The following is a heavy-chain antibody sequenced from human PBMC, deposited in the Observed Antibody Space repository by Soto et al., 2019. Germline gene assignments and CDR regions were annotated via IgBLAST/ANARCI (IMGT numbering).Heavy chain of an antibody. CDR3: AKGERLYNPNWFDP. CDR1: GFTFSIYA. V-gene: IGHV3-23*01. D-gene: IGHD1-20*01. Sequence: SLRLSCAGSGFTFSIYAMSWVRQAPGKGLEWVSAISGIGGSTYYAYAVKGRFTISRDNSKNTLYLQMNSLRAEDTAVYYCAKGERLYNPNWFDPWGQGTLVPVYS. J-gene: IGHJ5*02. CDR2: ISGIGGST.